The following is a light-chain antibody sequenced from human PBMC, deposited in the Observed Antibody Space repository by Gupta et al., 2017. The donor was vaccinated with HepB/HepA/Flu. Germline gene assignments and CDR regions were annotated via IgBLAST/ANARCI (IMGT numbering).Light chain of an antibody. J-gene: IGKJ1*01. CDR2: AAS. Sequence: AIQMTQSPSSLSASVGDRLTITCRASQGIKKDLGWYQHKPGKAPKLLIFAASSLQTGVPSRFSGSGSGTDFTLTISSLQPEDFATYYCLQDYSYPRTFGQGTKVEMK. CDR3: LQDYSYPRT. CDR1: QGIKKD. V-gene: IGKV1-6*01.